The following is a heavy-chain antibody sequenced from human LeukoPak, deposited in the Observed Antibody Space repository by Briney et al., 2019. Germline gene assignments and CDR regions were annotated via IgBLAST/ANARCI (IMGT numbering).Heavy chain of an antibody. Sequence: ASVKVSCKASGYTFTSYYMHWVRQAPGQGLEWMGIINPSGGSTSYAQKFQGRVTMTRDMSTSTVYMELSSLRSEDTAVYYCARPVRGDNWFDPWGQGTLVTVSS. CDR2: INPSGGST. J-gene: IGHJ5*02. CDR1: GYTFTSYY. V-gene: IGHV1-46*01. D-gene: IGHD3-10*01. CDR3: ARPVRGDNWFDP.